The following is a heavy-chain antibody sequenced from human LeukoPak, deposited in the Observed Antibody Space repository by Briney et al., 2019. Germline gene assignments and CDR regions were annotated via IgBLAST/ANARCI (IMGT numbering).Heavy chain of an antibody. CDR1: GYTFTGYY. V-gene: IGHV1-2*02. Sequence: ASVKVSCKASGYTFTGYYMHWVRQAPGQGLGWMGWINPNSGGTNYAQKFQGRVTMTRDTSISTAYMELSRLRSDDTAVYYCARDQIDTKGYSYGYYFDYWGQGTLVTVSS. D-gene: IGHD5-18*01. J-gene: IGHJ4*02. CDR3: ARDQIDTKGYSYGYYFDY. CDR2: INPNSGGT.